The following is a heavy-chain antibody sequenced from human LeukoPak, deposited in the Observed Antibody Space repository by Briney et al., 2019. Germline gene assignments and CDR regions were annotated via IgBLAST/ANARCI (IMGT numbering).Heavy chain of an antibody. V-gene: IGHV4-59*01. CDR2: IYYSGST. CDR3: ARGPGTRLLWFGEGYYYYMDV. Sequence: SETLSLTCTASGGSISSYYWSWIRQPPGKGLEWIGYIYYSGSTNYNPSLKSRVTISVDTSKNQFSLKLSSVTAADTAVYYCARGPGTRLLWFGEGYYYYMDVWGKGTTVTVSS. CDR1: GGSISSYY. J-gene: IGHJ6*03. D-gene: IGHD3-10*01.